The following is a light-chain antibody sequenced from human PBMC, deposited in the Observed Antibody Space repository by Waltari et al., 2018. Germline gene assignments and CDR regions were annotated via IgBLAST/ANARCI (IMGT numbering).Light chain of an antibody. V-gene: IGLV2-14*03. CDR3: SSYTTTSTPVV. CDR1: SRDVVGSNF. CDR2: DVT. J-gene: IGLJ2*01. Sequence: SALTQPASVSGSPGQSITSPCTGSSRDVVGSNFVSWSQQHPDKAPQLLIYDVTYRPSGVSYRFSGSKSGNTASLTISGLQAEDEADYFCSSYTTTSTPVVFGGGTKLTVL.